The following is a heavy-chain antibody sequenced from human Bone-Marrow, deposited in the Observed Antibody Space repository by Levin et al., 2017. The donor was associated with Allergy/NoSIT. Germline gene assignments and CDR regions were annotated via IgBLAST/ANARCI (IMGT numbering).Heavy chain of an antibody. CDR2: IYYSGST. Sequence: PSETLSLTCTVSGGSISSYYWSWIRQPPGKGLEWIGYIYYSGSTNYNPSLKSRVTISVDTSKNQFSLKLSSVTAADTAVYYCASLGYCSSTSCYHGYSFDYWGQGTLVTVSS. D-gene: IGHD2-2*01. CDR3: ASLGYCSSTSCYHGYSFDY. V-gene: IGHV4-59*01. CDR1: GGSISSYY. J-gene: IGHJ4*02.